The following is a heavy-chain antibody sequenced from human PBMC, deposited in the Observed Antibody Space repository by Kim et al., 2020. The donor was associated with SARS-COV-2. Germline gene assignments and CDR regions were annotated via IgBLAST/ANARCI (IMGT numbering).Heavy chain of an antibody. CDR3: ARDQVRGVIPFDY. J-gene: IGHJ4*02. Sequence: TPARKSRVTISVDTSKNQFSLRLSSVTAADTAVYYCARDQVRGVIPFDYWGQGTLVTVSS. D-gene: IGHD3-10*01. V-gene: IGHV4-39*07.